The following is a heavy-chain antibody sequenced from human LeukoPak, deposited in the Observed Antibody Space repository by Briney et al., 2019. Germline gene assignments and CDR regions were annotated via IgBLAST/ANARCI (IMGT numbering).Heavy chain of an antibody. CDR1: GGSISSYY. D-gene: IGHD2-15*01. Sequence: PSETLSLTCTVSGGSISSYYWSWIRQPPGKGLEWIGYIYYSGSTNYNPSLKSRVTISVNTSKNQFSLKLSSVTAADTAVYCCARGRDCSGGSCFSGLDYWGQGTLVTVSS. J-gene: IGHJ4*02. CDR3: ARGRDCSGGSCFSGLDY. CDR2: IYYSGST. V-gene: IGHV4-59*01.